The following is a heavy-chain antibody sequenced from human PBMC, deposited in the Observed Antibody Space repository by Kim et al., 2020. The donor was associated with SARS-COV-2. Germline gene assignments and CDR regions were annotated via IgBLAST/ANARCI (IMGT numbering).Heavy chain of an antibody. V-gene: IGHV3-30-3*01. CDR2: ISYDGSNK. CDR3: ARDIVVVPAAIVSSPKKHYYYYGMDF. D-gene: IGHD2-2*01. J-gene: IGHJ6*02. Sequence: GGSLRLSCAASGFTFSSYAMHWVRQAPGKGLEWVAVISYDGSNKYYADSVKGRFTISRDNSKNTLYLQMNSLRAEDTAVYYCARDIVVVPAAIVSSPKKHYYYYGMDFGGQGTTVTVSS. CDR1: GFTFSSYA.